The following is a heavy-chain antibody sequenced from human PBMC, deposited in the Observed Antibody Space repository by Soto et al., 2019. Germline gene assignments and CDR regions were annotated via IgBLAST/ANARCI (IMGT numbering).Heavy chain of an antibody. V-gene: IGHV3-48*01. D-gene: IGHD6-19*01. CDR3: ARVSSSVTFDY. CDR2: ISGSSSTI. J-gene: IGHJ4*02. Sequence: EVQLVESGGNLVQPGGSLRLSCVASGFTFISYSMNWVRQAPGRGLERVSYISGSSSTIYYADSVKGRFTISRDNAKNSLYLQMNSLTVEDTAVYYCARVSSSVTFDYCCQGTLVTVSS. CDR1: GFTFISYS.